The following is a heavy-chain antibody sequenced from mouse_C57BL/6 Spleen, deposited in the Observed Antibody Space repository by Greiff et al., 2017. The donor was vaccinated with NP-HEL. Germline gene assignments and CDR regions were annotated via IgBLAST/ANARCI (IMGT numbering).Heavy chain of an antibody. D-gene: IGHD1-1*01. CDR2: INPNNGGT. V-gene: IGHV1-26*01. CDR3: ARGALIYYDGRFDY. J-gene: IGHJ2*01. CDR1: GYTFTDYY. Sequence: EVQLQQSGPELVKPGASVKISCKASGYTFTDYYMHWVKQSHGQSLEWIGDINPNNGGTSYNQKFKGKATLTVDKSSSTAYMELRSLTSEDSAVYYCARGALIYYDGRFDYWGQGTTLTVSS.